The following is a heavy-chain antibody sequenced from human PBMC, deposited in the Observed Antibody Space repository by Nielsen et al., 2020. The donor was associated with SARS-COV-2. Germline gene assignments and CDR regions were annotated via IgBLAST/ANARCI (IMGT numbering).Heavy chain of an antibody. CDR2: IGTAGDT. CDR1: GFTFSSYD. Sequence: GESLKISCAASGFTFSSYDMHWVRQATGKGLEWVSAIGTAGDTYYPGSVKGRFTISRENAKNSLYLQMNSLRAEDTAVYYCARGTAAGDYWGQGTLVTVSS. D-gene: IGHD6-13*01. CDR3: ARGTAAGDY. V-gene: IGHV3-13*04. J-gene: IGHJ4*02.